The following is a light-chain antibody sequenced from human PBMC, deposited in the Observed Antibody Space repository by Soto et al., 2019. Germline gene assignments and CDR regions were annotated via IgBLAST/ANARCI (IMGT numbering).Light chain of an antibody. CDR1: SSDVGGYNY. J-gene: IGLJ2*01. CDR3: SSYTSSWKVV. CDR2: DVS. V-gene: IGLV2-14*01. Sequence: QSVLTQPASVSGSPGQSITISCTGTSSDVGGYNYVSWYQQHPGKAPKLMIYDVSNRPSGVSNRFSGSKSGNTASLTISGLQAEDEADYYCSSYTSSWKVVFGGGTKVTVL.